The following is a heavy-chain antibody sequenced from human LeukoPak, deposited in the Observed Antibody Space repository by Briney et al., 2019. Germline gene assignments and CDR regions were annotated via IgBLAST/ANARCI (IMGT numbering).Heavy chain of an antibody. D-gene: IGHD2-15*01. Sequence: ASVKLSCKASGYTFTSYGISWVRRAPGQGLEWMGWISAYSGNTNYAQKLQGRVTMTTDTSTSTAYMELRRLRSDDTAVYYCARYCSGGSCYSVGSAFDYWGQGTLVTVSS. J-gene: IGHJ4*02. CDR1: GYTFTSYG. CDR3: ARYCSGGSCYSVGSAFDY. CDR2: ISAYSGNT. V-gene: IGHV1-18*04.